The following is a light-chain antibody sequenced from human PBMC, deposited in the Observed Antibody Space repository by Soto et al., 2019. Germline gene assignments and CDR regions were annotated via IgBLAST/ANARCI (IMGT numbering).Light chain of an antibody. CDR1: QNIVVY. V-gene: IGKV1-39*01. CDR3: HQTAANPWT. J-gene: IGKJ1*01. Sequence: DIQMTQSPSSLAASVGGRVTITCRASQNIVVYLNWYQKKPGKAPKLLIHAASSLHSGVPSTFSGSGSGTDFALTISSLQPEDFATYYCHQTAANPWTFAQGTKVDIK. CDR2: AAS.